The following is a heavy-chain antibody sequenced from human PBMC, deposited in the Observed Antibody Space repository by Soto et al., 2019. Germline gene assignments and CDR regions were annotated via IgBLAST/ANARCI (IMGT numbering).Heavy chain of an antibody. V-gene: IGHV4-34*01. CDR3: ARAGNYYGSGSYYSSWFDP. Sequence: SETLSLTCAVYGGSFSGYYWSWIRQPPGKGLEWIGEINHSGSTNYNPSLKSRVTISVDTSKNQFSLKLSSVTAADTAVYYCARAGNYYGSGSYYSSWFDPWGQGTLVTVSS. CDR1: GGSFSGYY. D-gene: IGHD3-10*01. CDR2: INHSGST. J-gene: IGHJ5*02.